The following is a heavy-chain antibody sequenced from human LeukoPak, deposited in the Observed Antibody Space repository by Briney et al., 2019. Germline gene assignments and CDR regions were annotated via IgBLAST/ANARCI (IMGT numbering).Heavy chain of an antibody. J-gene: IGHJ4*02. V-gene: IGHV1-3*01. Sequence: ASVKVSCKASGYTFTSYAMHWVRQAPGQSLEWMGWINAGNGNTKYSQKFQGRVTITSDTSASTAYMELSSLRSEDTAVYYCARDGGSGSYSFFDYWGQGTLVTVSS. CDR3: ARDGGSGSYSFFDY. CDR1: GYTFTSYA. D-gene: IGHD3-10*01. CDR2: INAGNGNT.